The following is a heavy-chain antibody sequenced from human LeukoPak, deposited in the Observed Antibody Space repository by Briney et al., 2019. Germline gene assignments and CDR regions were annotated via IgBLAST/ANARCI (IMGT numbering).Heavy chain of an antibody. CDR2: IYAGDSDT. CDR1: GYSFISYS. V-gene: IGHV5-51*01. J-gene: IGHJ4*02. D-gene: IGHD3-10*01. CDR3: ARSTSVHYLFDY. Sequence: GESLKISCKGSGYSFISYSIVWVRQMPGKGLEWMGIIYAGDSDTRYSPSFQGQVTMSVDKSITTAYLQWSSLKASDTAMYFCARSTSVHYLFDYWGQGTLVTVSS.